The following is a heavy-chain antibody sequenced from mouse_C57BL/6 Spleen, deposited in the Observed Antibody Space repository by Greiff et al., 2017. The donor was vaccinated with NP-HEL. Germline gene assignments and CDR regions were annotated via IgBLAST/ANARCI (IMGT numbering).Heavy chain of an antibody. CDR2: IYPGDGDT. CDR1: GYAFSSSW. D-gene: IGHD2-3*01. CDR3: ARWDDGNYFDY. Sequence: QVQLQQSGPELVKPGASVKISCKASGYAFSSSWMNWVKQRPGKGLEWIGRIYPGDGDTNYNGKFKGKATLTADKSSSTAYMQLSSLTSTDSAVYFCARWDDGNYFDYWGQGTTLTVSS. J-gene: IGHJ2*01. V-gene: IGHV1-82*01.